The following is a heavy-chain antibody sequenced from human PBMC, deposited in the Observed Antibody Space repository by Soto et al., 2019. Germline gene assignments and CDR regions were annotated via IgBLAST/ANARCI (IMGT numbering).Heavy chain of an antibody. Sequence: ASAKVSCKASGYTFTSYGISWVRQAPGQGLEWMGWISAYNGNTNYAQKLQGRVTMTTDTSTSTAYMELRSLRSDDTAVYYCARNAESSGWYYYYYMDVWGKGTTVTVSS. CDR1: GYTFTSYG. J-gene: IGHJ6*03. CDR3: ARNAESSGWYYYYYMDV. D-gene: IGHD6-19*01. CDR2: ISAYNGNT. V-gene: IGHV1-18*01.